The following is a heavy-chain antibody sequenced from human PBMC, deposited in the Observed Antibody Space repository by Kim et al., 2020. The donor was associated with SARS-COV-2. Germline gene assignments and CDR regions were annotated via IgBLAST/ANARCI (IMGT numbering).Heavy chain of an antibody. CDR1: GYIFTGYY. J-gene: IGHJ4*02. D-gene: IGHD6-6*01. Sequence: ASVKVSCKASGYIFTGYYMHWVRQAPGQGLEWMGRINPNSGGTNYAQKFQGRVTMTRDTSISTVYMELSRLRSDDTAMYYCAPYTSSSGFDYWGQGTLVTVSS. V-gene: IGHV1-2*06. CDR2: INPNSGGT. CDR3: APYTSSSGFDY.